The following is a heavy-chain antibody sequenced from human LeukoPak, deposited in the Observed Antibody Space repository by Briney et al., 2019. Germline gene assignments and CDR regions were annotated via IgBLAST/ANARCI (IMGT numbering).Heavy chain of an antibody. CDR2: IYYSGST. D-gene: IGHD3-22*01. V-gene: IGHV4-31*03. J-gene: IGHJ4*02. CDR1: GGSISSGGYY. Sequence: PSETLSLTCTVSGGSISSGGYYWSWIRQHPGKGLEWIGYIYYSGSTYYNPSLKSRVTISVDTSKNQFSLKLSSVTAADTAVYYCARESLDYYDSSGYPLFDYWGQGTLVTVSS. CDR3: ARESLDYYDSSGYPLFDY.